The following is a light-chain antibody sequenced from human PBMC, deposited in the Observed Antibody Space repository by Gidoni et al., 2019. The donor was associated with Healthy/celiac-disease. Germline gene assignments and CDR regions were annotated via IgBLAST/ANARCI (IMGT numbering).Light chain of an antibody. Sequence: TQLTSPASFLTVSVGDRVTNTCRASQGIRSYLAWYQQKPGKAPKLLIYAASTLQSGVPSRFSGSGSGTEFTLTISSLQPEDFATYYCQQLNSYPSWTFGQGTKVEIK. CDR3: QQLNSYPSWT. CDR1: QGIRSY. V-gene: IGKV1-9*01. J-gene: IGKJ1*01. CDR2: AAS.